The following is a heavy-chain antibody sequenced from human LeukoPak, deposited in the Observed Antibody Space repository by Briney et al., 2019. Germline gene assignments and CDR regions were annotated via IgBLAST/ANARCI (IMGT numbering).Heavy chain of an antibody. Sequence: GGSLRLSCAASGFTFSSYAMHWVRQAPGKGLEWVAVISYDGSNKYYADSVKGRFTISRDNSKNTLYLQMNSLRAEDTAVYYCAREDTAMGPDYWGQGTLVTVSS. CDR3: AREDTAMGPDY. J-gene: IGHJ4*02. V-gene: IGHV3-30-3*01. CDR1: GFTFSSYA. CDR2: ISYDGSNK. D-gene: IGHD5-18*01.